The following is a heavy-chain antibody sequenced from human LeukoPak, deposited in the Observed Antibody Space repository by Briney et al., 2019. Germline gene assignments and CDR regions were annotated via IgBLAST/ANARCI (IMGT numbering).Heavy chain of an antibody. CDR1: GGSISSYY. V-gene: IGHV4-59*08. Sequence: SETLSLTCTVSGGSISSYYWSWIRQPPGKGLEWIGYIYYSGSTNYNPSLKSRVTISVDTSKNQFSLKLSSVTAADTAVYYCARLLEAAAVNNWFDPWGQGTLVTVSS. D-gene: IGHD6-13*01. CDR3: ARLLEAAAVNNWFDP. CDR2: IYYSGST. J-gene: IGHJ5*02.